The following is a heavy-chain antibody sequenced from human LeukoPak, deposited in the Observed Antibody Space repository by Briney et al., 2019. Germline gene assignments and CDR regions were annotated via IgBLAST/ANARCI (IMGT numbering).Heavy chain of an antibody. D-gene: IGHD3-3*01. CDR1: GGSISSYY. V-gene: IGHV4-59*01. CDR3: ARDLLRVTIFGVVIPGYMDV. CDR2: IYYSGST. Sequence: SETLSLTCTVSGGSISSYYWSWIRQPPGKGLEWIGYIYYSGSTNYNPSLKSRVTISVDTSKNQFSLKLSSVTAADTAVYHCARDLLRVTIFGVVIPGYMDVWGKGTTVTVSS. J-gene: IGHJ6*03.